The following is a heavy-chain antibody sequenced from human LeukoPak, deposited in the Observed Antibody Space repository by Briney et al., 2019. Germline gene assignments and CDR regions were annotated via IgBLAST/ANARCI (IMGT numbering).Heavy chain of an antibody. CDR2: IYYSGST. CDR1: GGSISSYY. V-gene: IGHV4-59*01. D-gene: IGHD3-10*01. J-gene: IGHJ6*02. Sequence: SETLSLTCTVSGGSISSYYWSWIRQPPGKGLEWIGYIYYSGSTNYNPSLKSRVTISVDTSKNQFSLKLSSVTAADTAVYYCARDARRYGSGSYYRNQNYYYYGMDVWGQGTTVTVSS. CDR3: ARDARRYGSGSYYRNQNYYYYGMDV.